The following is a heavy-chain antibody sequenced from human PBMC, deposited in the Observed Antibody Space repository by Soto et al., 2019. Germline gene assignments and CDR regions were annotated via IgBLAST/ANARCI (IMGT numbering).Heavy chain of an antibody. Sequence: TLSLTCTVSGGSISSGDYYWSWIRQPPGKGLEWIGYIYYSGSTYYNPSLKSRVTISVDTSKKQFSLKLSSVTAADTAVYYCARVGGSGGYYTFAYWGQGTLVTVSS. J-gene: IGHJ4*02. V-gene: IGHV4-30-4*01. CDR3: ARVGGSGGYYTFAY. CDR2: IYYSGST. CDR1: GGSISSGDYY. D-gene: IGHD1-26*01.